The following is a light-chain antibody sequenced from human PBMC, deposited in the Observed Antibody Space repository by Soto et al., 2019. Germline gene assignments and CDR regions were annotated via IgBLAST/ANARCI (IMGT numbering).Light chain of an antibody. V-gene: IGLV2-14*01. CDR3: SSYTSSSTLV. J-gene: IGLJ1*01. CDR1: SSDVGGYNY. Sequence: QSVLTQPASVSGSPGQAITIFCTGTSSDVGGYNYVSWYQQHPGKAPKLMIYEVSNRSSGVSNRFSGSKSGNTASLTISGLQAEDEADYYCSSYTSSSTLVFGTGTKVTVL. CDR2: EVS.